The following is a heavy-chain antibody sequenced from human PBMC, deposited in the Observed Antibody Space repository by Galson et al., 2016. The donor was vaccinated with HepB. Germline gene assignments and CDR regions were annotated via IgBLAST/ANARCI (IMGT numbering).Heavy chain of an antibody. D-gene: IGHD3-10*01. CDR2: IFWDKDA. CDR3: ARAVWVGESLFPGSPYHFDN. Sequence: PALVKPTQTLTLTCDFSGFSLDTYGEAVGWIRQPPGKTLEWLALIFWDKDARYSPSLESRLTITKDTSKSQVFLSVTDMDPVDTATYHCARAVWVGESLFPGSPYHFDNWGQGILVTVSS. CDR1: GFSLDTYGEA. J-gene: IGHJ4*02. V-gene: IGHV2-5*02.